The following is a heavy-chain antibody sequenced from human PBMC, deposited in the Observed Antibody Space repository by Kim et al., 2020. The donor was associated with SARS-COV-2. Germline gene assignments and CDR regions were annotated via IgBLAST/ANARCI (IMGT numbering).Heavy chain of an antibody. CDR2: INAGNGNT. D-gene: IGHD3-3*01. J-gene: IGHJ4*02. CDR3: ARAVYYDFWSGYYTFDY. Sequence: ASVKVSCTASGYTFTGYAMRWVRQAPGQRLEWMGWINAGNGNTKYSQKFQGRVTITRDTSASTAYMELSSLRSEDTAVYYCARAVYYDFWSGYYTFDYWGQGTLVTVSS. V-gene: IGHV1-3*01. CDR1: GYTFTGYA.